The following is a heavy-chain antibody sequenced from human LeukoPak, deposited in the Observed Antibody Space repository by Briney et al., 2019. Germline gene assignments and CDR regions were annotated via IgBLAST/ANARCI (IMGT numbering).Heavy chain of an antibody. J-gene: IGHJ4*02. Sequence: ASVKVSCKASGYTFTGYYIHWVRQAPGQGLEWMGWINPNSGGTNYAQKFQGRVTMTRDTSISTAYMELSRLTSDDTAVYYCARDSGERGSGSYLIAYWGRGTLVTVSS. CDR1: GYTFTGYY. D-gene: IGHD3-10*01. CDR3: ARDSGERGSGSYLIAY. CDR2: INPNSGGT. V-gene: IGHV1-2*02.